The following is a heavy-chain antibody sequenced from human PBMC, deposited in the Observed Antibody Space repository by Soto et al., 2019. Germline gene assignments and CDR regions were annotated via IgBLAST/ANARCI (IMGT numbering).Heavy chain of an antibody. CDR2: ISGSAVST. D-gene: IGHD5-18*01. V-gene: IGHV3-23*01. Sequence: EVQLLESGGGLVQPGGSLRLSCVASGITFNNYGLSWVRQAPGKGLEWVSAISGSAVSTYYADSVKGRFTVSRDNSRSTLYLHMNSLRADDTAIYYCAKEAGGGTAMVTSYFDYWGQGTLVTVSS. CDR3: AKEAGGGTAMVTSYFDY. CDR1: GITFNNYG. J-gene: IGHJ4*02.